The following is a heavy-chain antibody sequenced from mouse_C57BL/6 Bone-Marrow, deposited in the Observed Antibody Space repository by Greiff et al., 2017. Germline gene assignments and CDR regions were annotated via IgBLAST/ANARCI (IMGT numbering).Heavy chain of an antibody. J-gene: IGHJ1*03. CDR2: INPNSGST. V-gene: IGHV1-64*01. CDR1: GYTFTSYW. Sequence: QVQLQQPGAELVKPGASVKLSCKASGYTFTSYWMHWVKQRPGQGLEWIGIINPNSGSTNYNEKFKSKATLTVDKSSSTAYMQLSSLTSGDCGVYYCASSYGNSYGYLDVWGTGTTVNVSS. D-gene: IGHD2-1*01. CDR3: ASSYGNSYGYLDV.